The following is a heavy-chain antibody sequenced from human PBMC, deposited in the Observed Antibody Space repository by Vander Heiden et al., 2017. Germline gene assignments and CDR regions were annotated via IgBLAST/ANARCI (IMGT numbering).Heavy chain of an antibody. CDR2: IYDSGST. CDR1: GGSISSYY. CDR3: ARHQDGGGSYRRGFDV. Sequence: QVQLQESGPGLVKPSETLSLTCTVSGGSISSYYWSWIRQPPGKGLEWIGYIYDSGSTNYNPSLKSRVTISVDTSKNQFSLKLTSVTAADTAVYYCARHQDGGGSYRRGFDVWGQGTMVTVAS. D-gene: IGHD3-22*01. V-gene: IGHV4-59*08. J-gene: IGHJ3*01.